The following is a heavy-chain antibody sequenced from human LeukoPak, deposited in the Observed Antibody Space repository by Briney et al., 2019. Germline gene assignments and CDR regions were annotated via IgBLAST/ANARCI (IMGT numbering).Heavy chain of an antibody. CDR3: ARGRVLWFGELYYFDY. D-gene: IGHD3-10*01. CDR2: INHSGST. J-gene: IGHJ4*02. Sequence: SETLSLTCAVYGGSFSGYYWSWIRQPPGKGLEWIGEINHSGSTNYNPSLKSRVTISVATSKNQFSLKLSSVTAADTAVYYCARGRVLWFGELYYFDYWGQGTLVTVSS. V-gene: IGHV4-34*01. CDR1: GGSFSGYY.